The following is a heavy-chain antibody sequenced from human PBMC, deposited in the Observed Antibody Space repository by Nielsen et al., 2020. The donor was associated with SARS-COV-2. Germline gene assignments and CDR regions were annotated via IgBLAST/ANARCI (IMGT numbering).Heavy chain of an antibody. CDR2: INYSGSL. V-gene: IGHV4-59*12. CDR3: ARAYYDFWSGYYRWFDP. D-gene: IGHD3-3*01. J-gene: IGHJ5*02. Sequence: WIRQPPGKGLEWIAYINYSGSLNYHPSLRSRVTISINTSKNQFSLKLSSVTAADTAVYYCARAYYDFWSGYYRWFDPWGQGTLVTVSS.